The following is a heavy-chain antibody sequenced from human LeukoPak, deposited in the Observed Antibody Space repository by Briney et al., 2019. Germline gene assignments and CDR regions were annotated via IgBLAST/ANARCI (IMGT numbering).Heavy chain of an antibody. CDR2: INPDGSRT. V-gene: IGHV3-7*01. Sequence: GGSLRLSCAVSGFSFSSSWMTWVRQAPGKGLEWVANINPDGSRTNYLDSVKGRFTISRDNAKNSLYLQMTSLRGEDTAVYYCARDRAYSSFDYWGQGTVVTVSS. D-gene: IGHD5-18*01. J-gene: IGHJ4*02. CDR3: ARDRAYSSFDY. CDR1: GFSFSSSW.